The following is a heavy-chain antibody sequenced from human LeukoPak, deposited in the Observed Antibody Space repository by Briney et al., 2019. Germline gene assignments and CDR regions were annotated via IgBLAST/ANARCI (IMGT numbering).Heavy chain of an antibody. CDR3: AREDPTSFSDY. V-gene: IGHV4-38-2*02. Sequence: SETLSLTCTVSGYSISSGYYWGWLRQPPGKGLEWIGMFYDSGSTYYNPSLKGRVTISVDTSKNQFSLWLSSVTDADTAVYYCAREDPTSFSDYWGQGALVTVSS. CDR1: GYSISSGYY. J-gene: IGHJ4*02. D-gene: IGHD1-1*01. CDR2: FYDSGST.